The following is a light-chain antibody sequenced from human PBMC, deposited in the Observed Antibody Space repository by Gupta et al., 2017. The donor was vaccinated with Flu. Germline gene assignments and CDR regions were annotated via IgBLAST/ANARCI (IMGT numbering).Light chain of an antibody. J-gene: IGLJ3*02. CDR2: YKSDSDK. CDR3: MIWHSSAWV. V-gene: IGLV5-45*02. Sequence: QAVLPQPSSLSASPGASASLPCTLRSGINVGTYRIYWYQQEPGSPPQYLLRYKSDSDKQQGSGVPSRFSGSKDASANAGILLISGLQSEDEADYYCMIWHSSAWVFGGGTKLTVL. CDR1: SGINVGTYR.